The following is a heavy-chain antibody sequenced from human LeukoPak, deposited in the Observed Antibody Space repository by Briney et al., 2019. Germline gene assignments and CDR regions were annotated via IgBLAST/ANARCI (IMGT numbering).Heavy chain of an antibody. CDR1: GFTFSGYS. J-gene: IGHJ4*02. Sequence: GGSLRLSCTASGFTFSGYSMNWIRQAPGRGLEWVSSFGTRSASIYHAGSVRGRFAISRDNAKNSLYLQTNSLRAEDTALYYCAREVSEGFDFWGQGTLVTVSS. V-gene: IGHV3-21*01. D-gene: IGHD3-22*01. CDR2: FGTRSASI. CDR3: AREVSEGFDF.